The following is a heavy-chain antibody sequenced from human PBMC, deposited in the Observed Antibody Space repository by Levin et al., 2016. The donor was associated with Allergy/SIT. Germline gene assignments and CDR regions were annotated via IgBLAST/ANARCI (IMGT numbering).Heavy chain of an antibody. CDR1: GFTFSSYY. J-gene: IGHJ2*01. V-gene: IGHV1-46*01. CDR2: INPAGSDR. CDR3: ARERAGVMYFDL. D-gene: IGHD2-21*01. Sequence: ASVKVSCKASGFTFSSYYIHWVRQPPGQGLEYMGMINPAGSDRNYAQKFQARVTMTTDTSASTVYMELDSLTSDDSAVYYCARERAGVMYFDLWGRGTLVTVSS.